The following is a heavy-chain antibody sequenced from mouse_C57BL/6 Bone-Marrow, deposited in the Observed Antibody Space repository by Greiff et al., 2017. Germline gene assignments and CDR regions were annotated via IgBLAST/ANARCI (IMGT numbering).Heavy chain of an antibody. CDR1: GYTFTDYY. Sequence: VQLQQSGPELAKPGASVKISCKASGYTFTDYYMNWVKQSHGKRLEWIGAINPNNGGTSYNQKFKGKAKLSLVKASSAAYMELRSLTSEDSAVYYCARTWTRYFDVWGTGTTVTVSS. J-gene: IGHJ1*03. CDR3: ARTWTRYFDV. CDR2: INPNNGGT. V-gene: IGHV1-26*01.